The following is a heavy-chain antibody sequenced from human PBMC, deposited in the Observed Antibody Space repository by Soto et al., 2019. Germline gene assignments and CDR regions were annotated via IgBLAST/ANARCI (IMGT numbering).Heavy chain of an antibody. D-gene: IGHD6-13*01. CDR3: AKGRQQLVHNWFDP. CDR2: ISWNSGSI. J-gene: IGHJ5*02. Sequence: SLRVACAAPVFTVDDYAMHWVRQAPGKGLEWVSGISWNSGSIGYADAVKGRFTISRDNAKNSLYLQMNSLRAEDTALYYCAKGRQQLVHNWFDPWGQGTLVTVSS. V-gene: IGHV3-9*01. CDR1: VFTVDDYA.